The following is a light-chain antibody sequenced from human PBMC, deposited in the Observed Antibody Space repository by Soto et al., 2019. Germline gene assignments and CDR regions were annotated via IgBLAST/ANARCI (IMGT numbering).Light chain of an antibody. J-gene: IGKJ5*01. CDR1: QSVSSY. Sequence: EIGLTQSPATLSLSPGERATLSCRASQSVSSYLAWYQQKPGQAPRLLIYGASTRASGIPARFSGSGSGTEFTLTISSLQSEDFAVYYCQQYYDWPITFGQGTRLEIK. CDR2: GAS. CDR3: QQYYDWPIT. V-gene: IGKV3-15*01.